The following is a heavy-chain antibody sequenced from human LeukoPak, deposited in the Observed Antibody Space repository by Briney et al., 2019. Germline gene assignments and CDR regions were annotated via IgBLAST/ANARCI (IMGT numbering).Heavy chain of an antibody. CDR1: GGYIITSGHY. V-gene: IGHV4-39*07. J-gene: IGHJ5*02. CDR3: ARERSSSGGHDWFDP. D-gene: IGHD4-23*01. Sequence: SETLSLTCTVSGGYIITSGHYWGWIRQPPGKGLEWIGSIYYTGVTSTNPFFRSRMSISVDTSKNQFSLNLTSVTAADAAVYYCARERSSSGGHDWFDPWGQGTLVTVSS. CDR2: IYYTGVT.